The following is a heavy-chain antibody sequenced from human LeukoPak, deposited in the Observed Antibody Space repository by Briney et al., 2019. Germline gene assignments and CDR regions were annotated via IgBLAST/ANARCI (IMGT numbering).Heavy chain of an antibody. Sequence: GASVTVSCTASGYTFTSYYMHWVRQAPGQGLEWMGLINPSGGSTSYAQKFQGRVTMTRDTSTSTVYMELSSLRSEDTAVYYCARVHLAYCGGDCYFGYWGQGTLVTVSS. D-gene: IGHD2-21*02. CDR3: ARVHLAYCGGDCYFGY. CDR2: INPSGGST. CDR1: GYTFTSYY. J-gene: IGHJ4*02. V-gene: IGHV1-46*01.